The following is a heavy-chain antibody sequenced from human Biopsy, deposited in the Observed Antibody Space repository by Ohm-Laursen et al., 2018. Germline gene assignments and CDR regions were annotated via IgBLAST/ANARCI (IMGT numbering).Heavy chain of an antibody. CDR1: GDSISSNY. D-gene: IGHD3-22*01. J-gene: IGHJ2*01. Sequence: SETLSLTCTVSGDSISSNYWSRLRQPPGKGLQWIVYVYYTGSTDYNPSLQSRVTTSVDTSKHHFSLRLRSVTPADTAIYYCARDRGYYTDRTVPGYFDLWGRGTLVTVSS. CDR3: ARDRGYYTDRTVPGYFDL. V-gene: IGHV4-59*01. CDR2: VYYTGST.